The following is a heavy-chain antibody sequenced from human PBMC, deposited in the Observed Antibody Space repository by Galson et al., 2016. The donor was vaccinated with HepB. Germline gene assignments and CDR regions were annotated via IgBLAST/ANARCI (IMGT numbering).Heavy chain of an antibody. Sequence: QSGAEVKKPGESLKIFCKGSGYSFTGFWIGWVRQKPGKGLEWMGIIYPGDSETRYSPSFQGQVTMSVDKSINTAYLQWSSLKASDTAIYYCARRTVGYYKGASDYWGQGTLVTVSP. J-gene: IGHJ4*02. D-gene: IGHD1-26*01. V-gene: IGHV5-51*03. CDR1: GYSFTGFW. CDR3: ARRTVGYYKGASDY. CDR2: IYPGDSET.